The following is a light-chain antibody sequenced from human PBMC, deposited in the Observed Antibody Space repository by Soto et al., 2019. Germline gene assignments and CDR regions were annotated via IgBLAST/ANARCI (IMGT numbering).Light chain of an antibody. Sequence: DIQMTQSPSTLSASVGDRVTITCRASQSINNWLAWYQQKPGKAPKLLIYDASSLESGVPSRFSGSGSGTEFTLTTSSLQPDDFATYYCQQYNRGTFGQGTKV. CDR3: QQYNRGT. V-gene: IGKV1-5*01. CDR1: QSINNW. J-gene: IGKJ1*01. CDR2: DAS.